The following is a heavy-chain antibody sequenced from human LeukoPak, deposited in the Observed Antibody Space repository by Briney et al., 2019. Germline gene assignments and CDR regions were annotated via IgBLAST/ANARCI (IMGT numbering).Heavy chain of an antibody. CDR1: GYSFTNYA. CDR2: INTNTGNP. Sequence: ASVKVSCKTSGYSFTNYAIHWVRQAPGQGLEWMGWINTNTGNPSYALDFTGRLVLSLDTSVSTAHLHLGSLKAEDTAVYFCARIGYHTLDYWGQGTLVTVSS. V-gene: IGHV7-4-1*01. D-gene: IGHD3-3*01. J-gene: IGHJ4*02. CDR3: ARIGYHTLDY.